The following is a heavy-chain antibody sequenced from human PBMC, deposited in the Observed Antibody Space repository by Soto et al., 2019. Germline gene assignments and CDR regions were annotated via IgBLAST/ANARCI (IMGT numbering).Heavy chain of an antibody. CDR1: GYTFTSYC. CDR3: ARKIPGPNYFDY. V-gene: IGHV1-18*01. J-gene: IGHJ4*02. Sequence: ASVKVSCKASGYTFTSYCISWVRRAPGQGLEWMGWISAYNGNTNYAQKLQGRVTMTTDTSTSTAYMELRSLRSDDTAVYYCARKIPGPNYFDYWGQGTLVTVSS. CDR2: ISAYNGNT.